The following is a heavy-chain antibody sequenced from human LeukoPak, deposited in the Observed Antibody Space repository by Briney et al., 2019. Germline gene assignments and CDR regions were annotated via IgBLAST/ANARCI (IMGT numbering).Heavy chain of an antibody. CDR2: IKQDGSEK. J-gene: IGHJ4*02. CDR3: ARDGYDYVWGSYRREAFDY. Sequence: PGGPLRLSCAASGFTFSSYWMSWVRQAPGKGLEWVANIKQDGSEKYYVDSVKGRFTISRDNAKNSLYLQMNSLRAEDTAVYYCARDGYDYVWGSYRREAFDYWGQGTLVTVSS. CDR1: GFTFSSYW. D-gene: IGHD3-16*02. V-gene: IGHV3-7*03.